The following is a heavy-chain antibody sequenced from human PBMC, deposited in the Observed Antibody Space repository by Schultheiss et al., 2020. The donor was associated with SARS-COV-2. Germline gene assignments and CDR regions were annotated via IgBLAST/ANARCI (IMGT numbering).Heavy chain of an antibody. Sequence: SETLSLTCTVSGGSISSYYWTWIRQPPGKGLEWIGEINHSGSTNYNPSLKSRVTISVDTTKNQFSLKLRSVTAADTAVYYCARGGYSSSRDNWYDPWGQGTLVTVSS. CDR3: ARGGYSSSRDNWYDP. D-gene: IGHD6-13*01. CDR1: GGSISSYY. J-gene: IGHJ5*02. V-gene: IGHV4-59*12. CDR2: INHSGST.